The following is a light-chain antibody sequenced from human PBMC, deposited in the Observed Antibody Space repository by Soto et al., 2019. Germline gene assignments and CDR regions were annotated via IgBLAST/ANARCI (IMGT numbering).Light chain of an antibody. CDR3: CSYASSGTFVV. CDR1: SSDVATFNL. Sequence: QSALTQPASVSGSPGQSITISCSGTSSDVATFNLVSWYQQHPGKAPKLMVYEGSKRPSGVSSRFSGSKSGSTASLTISGLQADDEAAYYCCSYASSGTFVVFGGGTKVTVL. CDR2: EGS. V-gene: IGLV2-23*03. J-gene: IGLJ2*01.